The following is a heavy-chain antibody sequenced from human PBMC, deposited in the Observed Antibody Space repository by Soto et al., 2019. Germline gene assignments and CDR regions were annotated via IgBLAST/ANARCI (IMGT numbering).Heavy chain of an antibody. CDR1: GGSISSSSYY. J-gene: IGHJ4*02. D-gene: IGHD5-18*01. CDR3: ARFRGPMVIGYFDY. Sequence: PSETLSLTCTVSGGSISSSSYYWGWIRQPPGKGLEWIGSIYYSGSTYYNPSLKSRVTISVDTSKNQFSLKLSSVTAADTAVYYCARFRGPMVIGYFDYWGQGTLVTVSS. V-gene: IGHV4-39*01. CDR2: IYYSGST.